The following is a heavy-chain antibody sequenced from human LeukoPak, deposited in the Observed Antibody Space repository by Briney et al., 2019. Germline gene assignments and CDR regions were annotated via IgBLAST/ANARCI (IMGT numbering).Heavy chain of an antibody. CDR3: ARGGSYLSAFDI. Sequence: QSGGSLRLSCAASGFTFSNAWMSWVRQAPGKGLEWVAFIRYDGSNKYYADSVKGRFTISRDNSKNTLYLQMNSLRAEDTAVYYCARGGSYLSAFDIWGQGTMVTVSS. D-gene: IGHD1-26*01. J-gene: IGHJ3*02. V-gene: IGHV3-30*02. CDR1: GFTFSNAW. CDR2: IRYDGSNK.